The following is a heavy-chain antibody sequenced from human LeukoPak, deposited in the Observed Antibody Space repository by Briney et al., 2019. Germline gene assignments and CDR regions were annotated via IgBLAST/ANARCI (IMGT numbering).Heavy chain of an antibody. CDR1: GFTFSGYW. J-gene: IGHJ4*02. Sequence: PGGSLRLSCAASGFTFSGYWMNWVRQAPGKGLEWVSAISGSGGSTYYADSVKGRFTISRDNSKNTLYPQMNSLRAEDTAVYYCAKDPADIVLMVYVYFDYWGQGTLVTVSS. CDR2: ISGSGGST. CDR3: AKDPADIVLMVYVYFDY. D-gene: IGHD2-8*01. V-gene: IGHV3-23*01.